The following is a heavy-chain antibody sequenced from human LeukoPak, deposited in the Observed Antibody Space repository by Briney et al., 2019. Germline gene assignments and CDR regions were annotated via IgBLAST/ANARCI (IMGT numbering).Heavy chain of an antibody. V-gene: IGHV1-69*04. CDR2: IIPILGIA. CDR3: ARGSSSFDY. Sequence: GASVKVSCKASGYDLKYSGITWVRQAPGQGLEWMGRIIPILGIANYAQKFQGRVTITADKSTSTAHMELRSLRSDDTAVYYCARGSSSFDYWGQGTLVTVSS. CDR1: GYDLKYSG. D-gene: IGHD6-6*01. J-gene: IGHJ4*02.